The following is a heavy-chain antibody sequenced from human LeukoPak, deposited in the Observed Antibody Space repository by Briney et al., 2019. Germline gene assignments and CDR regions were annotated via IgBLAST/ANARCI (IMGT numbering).Heavy chain of an antibody. CDR2: IRHDGTDQ. CDR3: AKDGNWASVS. D-gene: IGHD7-27*01. V-gene: IGHV3-30*02. Sequence: GGSLRLSCVGSGFTFSVHWVRQVPGKGLEWLTFIRHDGTDQHYADSVRGRFTISRDNSKNTVYLQMNSLRPEDTALYYCAKDGNWASVSWGQGTLVPVSS. CDR1: GFTFS. J-gene: IGHJ5*02.